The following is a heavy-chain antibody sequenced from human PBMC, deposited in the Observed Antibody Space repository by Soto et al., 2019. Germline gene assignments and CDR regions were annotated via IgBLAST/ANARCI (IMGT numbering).Heavy chain of an antibody. V-gene: IGHV3-11*01. Sequence: QEQLAESGGGLVKPGGSLRLSCAASGFSFNVYYMTWIRQAPGSGLEWVASISILGDSTYYADSVKGRFTISRDNVKNSLDLQMDTLRAEDTAVYYCARDRDGTRTFPHTTFNLCGQGTTVTVAS. CDR1: GFSFNVYY. CDR2: ISILGDST. J-gene: IGHJ3*01. CDR3: ARDRDGTRTFPHTTFNL. D-gene: IGHD1-26*01.